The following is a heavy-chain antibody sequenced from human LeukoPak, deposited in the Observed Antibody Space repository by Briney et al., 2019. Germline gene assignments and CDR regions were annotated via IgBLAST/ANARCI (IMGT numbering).Heavy chain of an antibody. CDR2: ISHSSSYI. CDR3: ARAYRDAFDI. J-gene: IGHJ3*02. Sequence: GGSLRLSCAASGFTFSSYSVHWVRQAPGKGLEWVSSISHSSSYIYYADSVKGRFTISRDNAKNSLYLQMNSLRAEDTAVYYCARAYRDAFDIWGQETMVTVSS. CDR1: GFTFSSYS. V-gene: IGHV3-21*01.